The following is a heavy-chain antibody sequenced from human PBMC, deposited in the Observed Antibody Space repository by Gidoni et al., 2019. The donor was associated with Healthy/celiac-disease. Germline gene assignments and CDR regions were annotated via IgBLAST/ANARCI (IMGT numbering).Heavy chain of an antibody. V-gene: IGHV3-15*01. CDR3: STDNWNYGGQFDY. D-gene: IGHD1-7*01. J-gene: IGHJ4*02. CDR2: IKSKADGGTT. CDR1: GFLFCNAW. Sequence: EVQLVESGGGLVKLGGSLRLSCAASGFLFCNAWMSWVRQAPGKGLEWVGRIKSKADGGTTDHAAPVKGRFGISRDDSKKTLYLQMNSLKTEDTAVYYCSTDNWNYGGQFDYWGQGTLVTVSS.